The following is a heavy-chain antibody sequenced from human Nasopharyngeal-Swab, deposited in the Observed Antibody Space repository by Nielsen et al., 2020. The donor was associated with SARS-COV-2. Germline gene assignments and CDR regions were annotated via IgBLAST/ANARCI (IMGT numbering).Heavy chain of an antibody. J-gene: IGHJ6*02. CDR3: ARRVARAPRHEGDYYYGMDV. V-gene: IGHV4-39*01. D-gene: IGHD3-16*01. CDR2: IYYSGST. Sequence: REATGKGLEWLGSIYYSGSTYYTPSLKSRVAISVDTSKNQFSLKLSSVTAADTAVYYYARRVARAPRHEGDYYYGMDVWGQGTTVTVSS.